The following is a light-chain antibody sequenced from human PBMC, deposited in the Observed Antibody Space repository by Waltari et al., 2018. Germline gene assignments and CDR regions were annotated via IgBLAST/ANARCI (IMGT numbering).Light chain of an antibody. CDR3: HQYYRLPLT. J-gene: IGKJ4*01. CDR1: QSVGRS. Sequence: EIVLTQSPGTLSLSPGERATLSCRASQSVGRSLAWYQRKPGQAPRLLLYDTSNRATGIPERFSGSGSGTDFSLTISSLQAEDVAVYYCHQYYRLPLTFGGGTKVEIK. CDR2: DTS. V-gene: IGKV3-20*01.